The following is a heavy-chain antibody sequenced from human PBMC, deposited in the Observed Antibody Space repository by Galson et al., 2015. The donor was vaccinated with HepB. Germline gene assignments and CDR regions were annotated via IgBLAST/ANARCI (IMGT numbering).Heavy chain of an antibody. CDR2: INTDGSAT. V-gene: IGHV3-74*01. J-gene: IGHJ5*02. D-gene: IGHD2-2*01. CDR1: GFTVSSSW. Sequence: SLRLSCAASGFTVSSSWMQWVRRAPGKGLVWVSRINTDGSATSYADSVKGRFTISRDNAKNTLDLQRNSLRVEETAVYYCARDKSVNAPSWGQGTLVTVSS. CDR3: ARDKSVNAPS.